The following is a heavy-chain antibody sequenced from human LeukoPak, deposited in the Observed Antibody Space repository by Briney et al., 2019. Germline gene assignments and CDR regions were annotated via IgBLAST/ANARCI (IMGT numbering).Heavy chain of an antibody. Sequence: SETLSLTCTVSGGSISSYYWSWIRQPPGKGLEWIGYIYYSGSTNYNPSLKSRVTISVDTSKNQFSLKLSSVTAADTAVYYCARVSPVAGDGYYYYGVDVWGQGTTVTVSS. V-gene: IGHV4-59*01. CDR2: IYYSGST. D-gene: IGHD6-19*01. J-gene: IGHJ6*02. CDR3: ARVSPVAGDGYYYYGVDV. CDR1: GGSISSYY.